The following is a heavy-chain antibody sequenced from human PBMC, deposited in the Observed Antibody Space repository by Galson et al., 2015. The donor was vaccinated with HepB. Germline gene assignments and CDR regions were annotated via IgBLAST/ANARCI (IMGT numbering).Heavy chain of an antibody. CDR2: LNQGGSET. Sequence: SLRLSCAASGFTLNSYWMSWVRQAPGKGLEWVANLNQGGSETYYVDSVKGRFTISRDNAKNSLSLEMNSLRVEDTALYFCARGGWYPEYWGQGILVTVSS. J-gene: IGHJ4*02. CDR3: ARGGWYPEY. D-gene: IGHD6-19*01. V-gene: IGHV3-7*03. CDR1: GFTLNSYW.